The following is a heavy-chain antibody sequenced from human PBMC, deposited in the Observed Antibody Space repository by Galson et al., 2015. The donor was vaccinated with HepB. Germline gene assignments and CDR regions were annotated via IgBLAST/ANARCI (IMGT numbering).Heavy chain of an antibody. CDR1: GFTFSNYA. CDR2: LTGNGGTT. V-gene: IGHV3-64*01. J-gene: IGHJ2*01. Sequence: SLRLSCAASGFTFSNYAMHWVRQAPGKGPEYVSALTGNGGTTHCANSVKGKFTISGDISRNTMYLQTDSLRPEDMAVYYCARERESSGYFGYFDLWGRGTPVIVSS. D-gene: IGHD3-22*01. CDR3: ARERESSGYFGYFDL.